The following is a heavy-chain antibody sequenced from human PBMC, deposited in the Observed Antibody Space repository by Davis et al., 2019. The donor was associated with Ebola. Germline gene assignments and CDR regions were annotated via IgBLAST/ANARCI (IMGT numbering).Heavy chain of an antibody. Sequence: PSETLSLTCAVSGGSFSGYYWSWIRQPPGKGLEWIGEINHSGSTNYNPSLKSRVTISVDTSKNQFSLKLSSVTAADTAVYYCARVLTDCSGGSCYTFPDYWGQGTLVTVSS. D-gene: IGHD2-15*01. CDR3: ARVLTDCSGGSCYTFPDY. V-gene: IGHV4-34*01. J-gene: IGHJ4*02. CDR2: INHSGST. CDR1: GGSFSGYY.